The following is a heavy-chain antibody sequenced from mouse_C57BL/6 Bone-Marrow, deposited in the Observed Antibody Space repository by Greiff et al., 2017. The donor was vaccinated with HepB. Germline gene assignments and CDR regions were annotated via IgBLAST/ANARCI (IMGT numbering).Heavy chain of an antibody. CDR2: IDPENGDT. V-gene: IGHV14-4*01. CDR3: ISAVVDWYFDV. D-gene: IGHD1-1*01. Sequence: EVQLQQSGAELVRPGASVKLSCTASGFNIKDDYMHWVKQRPEQGLEWIGWIDPENGDTEYASKFQGKATITADTSSNTAYLQLSSLTSEDTAVYYCISAVVDWYFDVWGKGTTVTVSS. J-gene: IGHJ1*03. CDR1: GFNIKDDY.